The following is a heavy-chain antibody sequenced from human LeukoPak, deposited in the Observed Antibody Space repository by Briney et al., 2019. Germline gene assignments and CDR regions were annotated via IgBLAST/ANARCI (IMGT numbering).Heavy chain of an antibody. D-gene: IGHD3-10*01. Sequence: ASVKVSCTASGYTFTSYDINWVRQATGQGLEWMGWMNPNSGNTGYAQKFQGRVTMTRNTSISTAYMELSSLRSEDTAVYYCARGARFGELSTYYYYGMDVWGQGTTVTVSS. CDR3: ARGARFGELSTYYYYGMDV. CDR2: MNPNSGNT. CDR1: GYTFTSYD. J-gene: IGHJ6*02. V-gene: IGHV1-8*01.